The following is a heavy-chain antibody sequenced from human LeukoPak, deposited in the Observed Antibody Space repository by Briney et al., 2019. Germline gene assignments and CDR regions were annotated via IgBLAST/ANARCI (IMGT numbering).Heavy chain of an antibody. Sequence: SVKVSCNASGGTFISYAISWVRQAPGQGLEWMGGIIPNCGIANYAQNLQGRGTITADESTSTAYMELSSLRSEDTAVYYCASGVVPAAVAFDYWGQGTLVTVSS. D-gene: IGHD2-2*01. CDR2: IIPNCGIA. CDR1: GGTFISYA. CDR3: ASGVVPAAVAFDY. J-gene: IGHJ4*02. V-gene: IGHV1-69*01.